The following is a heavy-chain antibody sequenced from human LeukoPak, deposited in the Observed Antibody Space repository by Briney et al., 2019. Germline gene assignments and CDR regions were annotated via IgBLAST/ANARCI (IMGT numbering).Heavy chain of an antibody. J-gene: IGHJ4*02. CDR3: STETSGNY. D-gene: IGHD3-10*01. CDR1: GHTLRDLT. CDR2: YDPEDDER. V-gene: IGHV1-24*01. Sequence: GASVRVSCKAFGHTLRDLTIHWVRQAPGKGLEWMGEYDPEDDERIYSEKFLGRVTLTEDTSTDTAYMELTSLRSDDTAVYYSSTETSGNYWGQGTLVTVSS.